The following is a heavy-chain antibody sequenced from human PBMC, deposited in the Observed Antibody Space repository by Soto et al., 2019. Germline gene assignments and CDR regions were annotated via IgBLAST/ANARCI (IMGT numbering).Heavy chain of an antibody. D-gene: IGHD3-22*01. J-gene: IGHJ4*02. CDR1: GFTFSSYA. V-gene: IGHV3-23*01. CDR3: AKGLSYYDSSGLY. Sequence: LRLSCAASGFTFSSYAMSWVRQAPGKGLEWVSAISGSGGSTYYADSVKGRFTISRDNSKNTLYLQMNSLRAEDTAVYYCAKGLSYYDSSGLYWGQGTLVTVSS. CDR2: ISGSGGST.